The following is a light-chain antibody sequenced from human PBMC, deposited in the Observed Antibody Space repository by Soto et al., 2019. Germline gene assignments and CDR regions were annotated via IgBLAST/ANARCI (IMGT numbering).Light chain of an antibody. CDR2: DAS. Sequence: EIVLTQSPATLSLSPGERATLSCRASQSVSSSLAWYQQKPGQTPRLLIYDASNRATGIPARFSGSGYGTDFTLTISSLEPEDFAVYYCQQRSNWPLTFGEGTKVAIK. V-gene: IGKV3-11*01. CDR1: QSVSSS. J-gene: IGKJ4*01. CDR3: QQRSNWPLT.